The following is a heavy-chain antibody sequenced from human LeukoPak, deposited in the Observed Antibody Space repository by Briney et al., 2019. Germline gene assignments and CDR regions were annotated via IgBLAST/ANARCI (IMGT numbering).Heavy chain of an antibody. D-gene: IGHD6-6*01. V-gene: IGHV4-39*01. CDR1: GGSIRSSDYY. CDR3: ARRRWGSSSVDY. Sequence: PSETQSLTCTVSGGSIRSSDYYWGWIRHPPRKGLGWIGCIYYSGSTYYNPSLKSRVTIFIDTSKNQFSLKVSSVTAADTAVYYCARRRWGSSSVDYWGQGTLVTVSS. J-gene: IGHJ4*02. CDR2: IYYSGST.